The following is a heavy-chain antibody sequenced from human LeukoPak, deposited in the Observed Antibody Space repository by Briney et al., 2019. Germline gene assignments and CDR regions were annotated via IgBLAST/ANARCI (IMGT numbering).Heavy chain of an antibody. CDR2: MNPNSCKT. J-gene: IGHJ5*02. D-gene: IGHD2-15*01. V-gene: IGHV1-8*01. CDR1: GYIFTSYD. Sequence: ASVTVTFKSSGYIFTSYDINWLRPATGQGLAGMGFMNPNSCKTGYVHKFQGRVTMTRNTYISTAYMELRSLRSEDTAVYYCARDAVQYCSGGSCYSLDWFDPWGQGTLVTVSS. CDR3: ARDAVQYCSGGSCYSLDWFDP.